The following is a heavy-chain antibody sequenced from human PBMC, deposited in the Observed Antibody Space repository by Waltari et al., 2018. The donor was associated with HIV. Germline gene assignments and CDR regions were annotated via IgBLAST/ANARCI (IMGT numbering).Heavy chain of an antibody. CDR1: GYTFHAYS. CDR2: INPNSRET. V-gene: IGHV1-2*02. D-gene: IGHD3-10*01. Sequence: QVHLVQSGAEVKKPGSSVRVSCKTSGYTFHAYSFYWVRQAPGRALEWVGMINPNSRETKSAQKLEGRVTLTRDLSTSTGYMELRRLTPDDTAVYYCASVTDSGTALANWGQGTLISVSS. CDR3: ASVTDSGTALAN. J-gene: IGHJ4*02.